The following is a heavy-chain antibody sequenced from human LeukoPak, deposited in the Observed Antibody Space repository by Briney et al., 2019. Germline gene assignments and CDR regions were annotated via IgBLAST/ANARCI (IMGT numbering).Heavy chain of an antibody. J-gene: IGHJ6*03. V-gene: IGHV3-30*02. D-gene: IGHD4-11*01. CDR1: GFTFGSYG. CDR3: AKDSTVYYYYYMDV. CDR2: IRYDGSNK. Sequence: GGSLRLSCAASGFTFGSYGMHWVRQAPGKGLEWVAFIRYDGSNKYYADSVKGRFTISRDNSKNTLYLQMNSLRAEDTAVYYCAKDSTVYYYYYMDVWGKGTTVTVSS.